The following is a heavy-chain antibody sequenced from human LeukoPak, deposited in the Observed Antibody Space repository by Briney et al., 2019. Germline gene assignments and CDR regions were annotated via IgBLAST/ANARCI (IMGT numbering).Heavy chain of an antibody. CDR1: GYTFTSYD. D-gene: IGHD3-16*01. J-gene: IGHJ4*02. CDR3: ARRVTADGGGFDY. V-gene: IGHV1-8*01. Sequence: GASVKVSCEASGYTFTSYDINWVRRATGQGLERMRWMNPNSGQTGYAQKFQGRVTMTRNTSISTAYMELSSLKSEDTAVYYCARRVTADGGGFDYWGQGTLVTVSS. CDR2: MNPNSGQT.